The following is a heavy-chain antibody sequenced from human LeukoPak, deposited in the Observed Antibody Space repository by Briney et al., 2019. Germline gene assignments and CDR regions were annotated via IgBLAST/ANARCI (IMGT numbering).Heavy chain of an antibody. V-gene: IGHV1-69*04. D-gene: IGHD6-13*01. J-gene: IGHJ6*02. CDR3: AKDRSSRLVLGHSYYYYGMDV. CDR2: IIPILGIA. CDR1: GGTFSSYA. Sequence: GASVKVSCKASGGTFSSYAISWVRQAPGQGLEWMGRIIPILGIANYAQKFQGRVTITADKSTSTAYMELSSLRSEDTAVYYCAKDRSSRLVLGHSYYYYGMDVWGQGTTVTVSS.